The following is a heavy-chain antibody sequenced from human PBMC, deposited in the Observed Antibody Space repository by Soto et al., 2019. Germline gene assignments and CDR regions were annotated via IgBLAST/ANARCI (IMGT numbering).Heavy chain of an antibody. Sequence: ETLSLTCTVSGASISVFYWSWIRKSAGKGLEWIGRIYATGTTDYNPSLKSRVMMSVDTSKKQFSLKLRSVTAADTAVYYCVRDGTKTLRDWFDPWGQGISVTVSS. CDR3: VRDGTKTLRDWFDP. J-gene: IGHJ5*02. D-gene: IGHD1-1*01. CDR1: GASISVFY. V-gene: IGHV4-4*07. CDR2: IYATGTT.